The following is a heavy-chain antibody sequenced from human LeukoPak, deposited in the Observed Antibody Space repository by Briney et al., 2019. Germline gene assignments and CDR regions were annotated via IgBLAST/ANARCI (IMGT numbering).Heavy chain of an antibody. Sequence: SETLSLTCTVSGGSISSYYWSWIRQPPGKGLEWIGYIYYSGGTNYSPSLKSRVTISVDTSKNQFSLKLSSVTAADTAVYYCARGLAPLRFFDHWGQGTLVTVSS. CDR3: ARGLAPLRFFDH. V-gene: IGHV4-59*01. CDR1: GGSISSYY. J-gene: IGHJ5*02. D-gene: IGHD3-3*01. CDR2: IYYSGGT.